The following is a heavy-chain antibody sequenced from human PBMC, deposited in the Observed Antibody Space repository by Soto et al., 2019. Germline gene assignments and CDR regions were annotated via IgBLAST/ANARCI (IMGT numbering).Heavy chain of an antibody. Sequence: ELQLLESGGGLVQPGGSLRLSCAASGFTFSSYAMNWVRQAPGKGLEWVSTISGSGVSTYYADSVKGRFTISRDNSKITLYLQMYSLRAVDTAVSHCAKDLQWSYFDYWGQGTLVTVSS. CDR3: AKDLQWSYFDY. CDR1: GFTFSSYA. D-gene: IGHD2-8*01. CDR2: ISGSGVST. V-gene: IGHV3-23*01. J-gene: IGHJ4*02.